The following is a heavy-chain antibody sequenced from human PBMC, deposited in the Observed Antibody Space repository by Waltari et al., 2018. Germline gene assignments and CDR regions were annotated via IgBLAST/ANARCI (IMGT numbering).Heavy chain of an antibody. Sequence: QVQLVQSGAEVKKPGASVKVSCKASGYTFTGYYMHWVRQAPGQGLEWMGWINPNSGGTNYAQKFQGRVTMTRDTSISTAYMELSRLRSDDTAVYYCARDIWFGELLPNWFDPWGQGTLVTVSS. CDR1: GYTFTGYY. D-gene: IGHD3-10*01. CDR2: INPNSGGT. CDR3: ARDIWFGELLPNWFDP. J-gene: IGHJ5*02. V-gene: IGHV1-2*02.